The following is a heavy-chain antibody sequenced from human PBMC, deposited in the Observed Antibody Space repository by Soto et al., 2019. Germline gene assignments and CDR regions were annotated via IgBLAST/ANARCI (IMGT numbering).Heavy chain of an antibody. CDR1: GFSLSTTGVG. CDR3: SQRLPHYGLGRERGNGFDT. J-gene: IGHJ5*02. D-gene: IGHD3-10*01. CDR2: IYWDDDK. Sequence: QITLKESGPTLVRPTQTLTLTCTFSGFSLSTTGVGVGWIRQPPGKALEWLALIYWDDDKRYSQSLKSRLTITKDTSKNEVILTMTNMDPVDTARYYCSQRLPHYGLGRERGNGFDTWGQGTLVTVSS. V-gene: IGHV2-5*02.